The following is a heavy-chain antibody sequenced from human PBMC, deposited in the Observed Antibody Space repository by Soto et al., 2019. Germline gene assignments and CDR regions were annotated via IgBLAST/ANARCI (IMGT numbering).Heavy chain of an antibody. Sequence: EVQVVESGGGLVQPGGSLRLSCAASGFTFSPYWVHWVRQAPGKGLVWVSRINPDGSYTNYADSVQDRFNVSRDNAKNTLFLQMNSLRADDTAVYYCKRDMTGYDDLWGQGTLVTVSS. J-gene: IGHJ5*02. CDR3: KRDMTGYDDL. D-gene: IGHD5-12*01. CDR1: GFTFSPYW. V-gene: IGHV3-74*01. CDR2: INPDGSYT.